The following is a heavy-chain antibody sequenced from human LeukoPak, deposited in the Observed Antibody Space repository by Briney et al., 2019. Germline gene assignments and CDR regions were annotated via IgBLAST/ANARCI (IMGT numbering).Heavy chain of an antibody. V-gene: IGHV3-9*01. Sequence: GRSLRLSCAASGFTFDDSAMHWVRQAPGKGLEWVSGISWNSGSIGYADSVKGRFTISRDNAKNSLYLQMNSLRAEDTALYYCAKDMGPTYYYDSSGSNYYYYYGMDVWGQGTTVTVSS. J-gene: IGHJ6*02. CDR3: AKDMGPTYYYDSSGSNYYYYYGMDV. CDR1: GFTFDDSA. D-gene: IGHD3-22*01. CDR2: ISWNSGSI.